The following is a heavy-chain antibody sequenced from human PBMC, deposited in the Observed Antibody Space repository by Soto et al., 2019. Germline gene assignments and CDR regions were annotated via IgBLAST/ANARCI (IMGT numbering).Heavy chain of an antibody. CDR2: VHFDGSST. J-gene: IGHJ6*02. V-gene: IGHV3-74*01. D-gene: IGHD3-22*01. CDR3: TRDYYERGPGYYRDFGMDV. Sequence: EVQLVESGGGFVQPGGSLRLFCAASGFNFSAFWMHWVRQAPGKGPVWISRVHFDGSSTAYADSVRGRFTISRDNAKKTLYLQMESLRVEDTAIYYCTRDYYERGPGYYRDFGMDVWGQGTTVTVS. CDR1: GFNFSAFW.